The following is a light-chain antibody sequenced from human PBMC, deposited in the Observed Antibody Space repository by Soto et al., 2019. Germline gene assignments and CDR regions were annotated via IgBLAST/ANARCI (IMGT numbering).Light chain of an antibody. Sequence: EVVLTQSPGTLSLSPGERATLSCRDSRTVEGNYLAWYHQKPGQAPRLLIHSASTRAPGIPDRFSSSEAGIYFTLRVSRLAPSDSAVYYCQQYSASPRTFGPGTYVEIK. CDR1: RTVEGNY. J-gene: IGKJ3*01. V-gene: IGKV3-20*01. CDR2: SAS. CDR3: QQYSASPRT.